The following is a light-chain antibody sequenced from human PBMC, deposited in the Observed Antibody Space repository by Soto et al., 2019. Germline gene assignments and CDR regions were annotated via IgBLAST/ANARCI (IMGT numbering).Light chain of an antibody. J-gene: IGKJ4*01. CDR2: LGS. CDR1: QNLLHSNGYNY. V-gene: IGKV2-28*01. Sequence: DIVMTQSPLSLPVTPGEPDSISCRSSQNLLHSNGYNYLDWYLQKPGQSPQLLIFLGSNRASGVPDRFSGSGSGTDFTLKISSVEAEDVWVYYCMQSLQTPLTFGGGTKVESK. CDR3: MQSLQTPLT.